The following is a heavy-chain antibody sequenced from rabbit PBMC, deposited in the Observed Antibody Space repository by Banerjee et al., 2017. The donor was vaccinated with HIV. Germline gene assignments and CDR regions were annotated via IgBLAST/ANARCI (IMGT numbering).Heavy chain of an antibody. V-gene: IGHV1S45*01. Sequence: QEQLKESGGGLVQPGGSLKLSCKASGIDFSTYGISWVRQAPGKGLEWIACINTSSGSTVCATWAKGRFTISRTSSTTVALQMTSLTAADTASYFCARDAGGGGYVPFYFNLWGQGTLVTVS. CDR1: GIDFSTYG. CDR2: INTSSGST. J-gene: IGHJ4*01. CDR3: ARDAGGGGYVPFYFNL. D-gene: IGHD1-1*01.